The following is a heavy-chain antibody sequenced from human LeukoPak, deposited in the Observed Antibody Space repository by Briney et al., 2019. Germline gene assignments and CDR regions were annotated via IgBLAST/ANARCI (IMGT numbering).Heavy chain of an antibody. CDR3: AKDPYYYDSSGDH. J-gene: IGHJ4*02. V-gene: IGHV3-48*03. D-gene: IGHD3-22*01. Sequence: GGSLRLSCAASGFTFSSYEMNWVRQAPGKGLEWVSYISSSSSTIYYADSVKGRFTISRDNAKNSLYLQMNSLRAEDTAVYYCAKDPYYYDSSGDHWGQGPLVTVSS. CDR1: GFTFSSYE. CDR2: ISSSSSTI.